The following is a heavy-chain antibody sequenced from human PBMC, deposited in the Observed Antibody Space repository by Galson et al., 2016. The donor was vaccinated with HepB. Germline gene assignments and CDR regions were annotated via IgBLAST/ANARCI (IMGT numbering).Heavy chain of an antibody. CDR2: ISGSGANT. J-gene: IGHJ4*02. Sequence: SLRLSCAASGFTFDDYGMDWVRQGPGKGLEWVSGISGSGANTHYANAVKGRFTISRDNSNNTLYLQMNSLRAEDTALYFCARYSNSWAPFDYWGQGRLVTVSS. CDR3: ARYSNSWAPFDY. CDR1: GFTFDDYG. D-gene: IGHD6-13*01. V-gene: IGHV3-23*01.